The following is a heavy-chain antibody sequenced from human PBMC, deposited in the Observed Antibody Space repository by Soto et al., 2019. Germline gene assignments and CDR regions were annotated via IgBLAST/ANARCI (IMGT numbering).Heavy chain of an antibody. CDR1: GFTFSDYY. J-gene: IGHJ5*02. Sequence: GGSLRLSCAASGFTFSDYYMSWIRQAPGKGLEWVSYINSSGSTIYYADSVKGLFTISRDNAKNSLYLQMNSLRAEDTAVYYCARLYCSSTSCPNWFDPWGQGTLVTVSS. CDR2: INSSGSTI. D-gene: IGHD2-2*01. V-gene: IGHV3-11*01. CDR3: ARLYCSSTSCPNWFDP.